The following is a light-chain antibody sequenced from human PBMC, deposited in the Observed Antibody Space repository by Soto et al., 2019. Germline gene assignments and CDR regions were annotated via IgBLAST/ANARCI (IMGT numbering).Light chain of an antibody. V-gene: IGKV3-15*01. J-gene: IGKJ1*01. Sequence: EILMTQSPDTLSVSPGERATLSCRASQSVGSNLAWYQQIPGQAPRLLIYGASTRATGIPARFSGSGSGAEFSLTISSLQSEDFAVYYCQQYNNWPPEKTFGQGTKVDIK. CDR1: QSVGSN. CDR2: GAS. CDR3: QQYNNWPPEKT.